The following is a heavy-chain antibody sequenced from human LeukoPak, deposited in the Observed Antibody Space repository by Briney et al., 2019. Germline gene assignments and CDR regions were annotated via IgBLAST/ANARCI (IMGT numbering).Heavy chain of an antibody. J-gene: IGHJ4*02. V-gene: IGHV1-69*04. CDR2: IIPILGIA. CDR3: ARDPRGWLQSRRRFDY. Sequence: RASVKVSCKASGGTFSSYAISWVRQAPGQGLEWMGRIIPILGIANYAQKFQGRVTITADKSTSTAYMELSSLRSEDTAVYYCARDPRGWLQSRRRFDYWGQGTLVTVPS. D-gene: IGHD5-24*01. CDR1: GGTFSSYA.